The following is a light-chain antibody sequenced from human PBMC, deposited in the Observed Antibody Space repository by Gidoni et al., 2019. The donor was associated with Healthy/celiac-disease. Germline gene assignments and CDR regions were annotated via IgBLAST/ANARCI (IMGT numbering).Light chain of an antibody. V-gene: IGKV1-39*01. J-gene: IGKJ3*01. CDR3: QQSFSFPRT. CDR1: QGISLY. CDR2: GAS. Sequence: DIQMTQSPSSLSASVGDRLTITCRASQGISLYLNWYQQKPGKAPNLLIYGASSLQSGVPPRFSGSGSGTDFTLTISSLQPEDFATYYCQQSFSFPRTFGPGTKVEIK.